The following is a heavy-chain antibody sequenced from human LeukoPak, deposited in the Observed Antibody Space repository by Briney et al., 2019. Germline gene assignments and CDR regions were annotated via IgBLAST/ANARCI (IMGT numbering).Heavy chain of an antibody. Sequence: GGSLRLSCAASGFTFSSYGMSWVRQAPGKGLEWVSAISGSGGSTYYADSVKGRFTISRDNSKNTLYLQMNSLRAEDTAVYYCAKLRVVVPAAILFDPWGQGTLVTVSS. J-gene: IGHJ5*02. D-gene: IGHD2-2*01. CDR1: GFTFSSYG. CDR3: AKLRVVVPAAILFDP. V-gene: IGHV3-23*01. CDR2: ISGSGGST.